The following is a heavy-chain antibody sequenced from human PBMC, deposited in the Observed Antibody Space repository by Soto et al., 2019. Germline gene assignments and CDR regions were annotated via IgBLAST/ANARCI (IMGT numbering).Heavy chain of an antibody. V-gene: IGHV1-18*01. Sequence: VQVVQSGAEVKKPGASVKVSCEASGYTFKTYDIYWVRQAPRQGLEWMGRISAFNGSTEYAQNPQGRVTMTANTTTSTAHMELRSLTSDDTAVYYCARGRRYCPSDVCYLTRQADVWGQGTTVTVSS. D-gene: IGHD2-8*01. CDR2: ISAFNGST. J-gene: IGHJ6*02. CDR1: GYTFKTYD. CDR3: ARGRRYCPSDVCYLTRQADV.